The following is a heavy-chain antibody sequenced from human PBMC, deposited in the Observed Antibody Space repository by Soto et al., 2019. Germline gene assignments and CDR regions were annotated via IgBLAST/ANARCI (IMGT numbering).Heavy chain of an antibody. CDR1: GFTFRTYS. V-gene: IGHV3-48*01. CDR2: MRGDEGRV. J-gene: IGHJ4*02. Sequence: EVQLVESGGGLIQPGGSLRLSCAASGFTFRTYSMNWVRQTTGKGLEWVAYMRGDEGRVLHADSVKGRFTISRDNVNNSLFLQMNNLRGEVTAVYYCARDPDSLDYWGQGVLVTVSS. D-gene: IGHD2-15*01. CDR3: ARDPDSLDY.